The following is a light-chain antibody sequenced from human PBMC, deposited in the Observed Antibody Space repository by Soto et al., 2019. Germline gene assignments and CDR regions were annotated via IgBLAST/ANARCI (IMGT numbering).Light chain of an antibody. V-gene: IGLV2-23*02. Sequence: QSALTQPASVSGSPGQSITISCTGTSNDIGNYNLISWYQHHPDKAPKLIIFEVTKRPAGVSDSFSASRSGNTASLTISGLQAEDEADYYCCSYTPTDTLVFGGGTQLTVL. CDR3: CSYTPTDTLV. J-gene: IGLJ2*01. CDR2: EVT. CDR1: SNDIGNYNL.